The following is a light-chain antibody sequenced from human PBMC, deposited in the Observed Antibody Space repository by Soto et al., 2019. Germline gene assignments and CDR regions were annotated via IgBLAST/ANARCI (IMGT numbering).Light chain of an antibody. Sequence: EIVLTQSPVTLSFSPGERATLSCRARQSVSSRDFAWYQQKPGQAPRLLIYAASSRAAGIPARFSGSGSGKDLSLTISRLEPADFAVYYCHQYASSRTFGQGTKVE. CDR1: QSVSSRD. CDR3: HQYASSRT. J-gene: IGKJ1*01. CDR2: AAS. V-gene: IGKV3-20*01.